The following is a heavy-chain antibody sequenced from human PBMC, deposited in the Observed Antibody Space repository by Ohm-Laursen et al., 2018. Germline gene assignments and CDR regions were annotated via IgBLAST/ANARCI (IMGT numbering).Heavy chain of an antibody. D-gene: IGHD1-26*01. CDR2: IYSGGRT. J-gene: IGHJ4*02. Sequence: GSLRLSCAASGFPVSSNYMSWVRQAPGKGLEWVSVIYSGGRTYYADSVKGRFTISRDNSKNTLYLQMNSLRAEDTAVYYCASWYSGSYYNDYWGQGTLVTVSS. CDR3: ASWYSGSYYNDY. V-gene: IGHV3-66*01. CDR1: GFPVSSNY.